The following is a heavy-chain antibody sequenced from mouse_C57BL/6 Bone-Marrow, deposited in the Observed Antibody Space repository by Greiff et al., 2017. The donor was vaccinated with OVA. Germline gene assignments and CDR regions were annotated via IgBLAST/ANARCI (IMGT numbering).Heavy chain of an antibody. V-gene: IGHV10-1*01. J-gene: IGHJ2*01. D-gene: IGHD3-2*02. CDR2: IRSKSNNYAT. Sequence: EVQLVESGGGLVQPKGSLKLSCAASGFSFNTYAMNWVRQAPGKGLEWVARIRSKSNNYATYYADSVKDRFTISRDDSESMLYLQMNNLKTEDTAMYYCVRQLRLLLDYWGQGTTLTVSS. CDR1: GFSFNTYA. CDR3: VRQLRLLLDY.